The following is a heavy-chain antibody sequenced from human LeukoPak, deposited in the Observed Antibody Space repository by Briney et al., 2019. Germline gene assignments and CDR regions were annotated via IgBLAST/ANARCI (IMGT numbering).Heavy chain of an antibody. Sequence: GGSLRLSCAASGFTFDDHAMYWVPQAPGKGLEWVSGINWDGSRIGYADAVKGRFTISRDSAKNSLYLQMNSLRTEDTALYYCARASYYYDTSGLGAFDIWGQGTLVTVSS. CDR1: GFTFDDHA. CDR3: ARASYYYDTSGLGAFDI. D-gene: IGHD3-22*01. CDR2: INWDGSRI. J-gene: IGHJ3*02. V-gene: IGHV3-9*01.